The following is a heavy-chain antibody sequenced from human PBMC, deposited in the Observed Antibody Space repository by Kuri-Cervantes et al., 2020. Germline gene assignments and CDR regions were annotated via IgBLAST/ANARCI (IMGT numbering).Heavy chain of an antibody. V-gene: IGHV1-69*05. J-gene: IGHJ6*03. CDR2: IIPIFGTA. Sequence: SVKVSCKASGGTFSNYAISWVRQAPGQGLQWVGGIIPIFGTANYAPKFQGRVTITTDESTRTAYMELNSLRSDDTAVYYCARDRCSSTSCYAWYYYYMDVWGKGTTVTVSS. CDR3: ARDRCSSTSCYAWYYYYMDV. D-gene: IGHD2-2*01. CDR1: GGTFSNYA.